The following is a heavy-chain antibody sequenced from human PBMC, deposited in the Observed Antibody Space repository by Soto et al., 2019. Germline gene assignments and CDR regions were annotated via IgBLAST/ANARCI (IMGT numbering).Heavy chain of an antibody. Sequence: SETLSLTCTVSGGSISSYYWSWIRQHPGKGLEWIGYIYYSGSTYYNPSLKSRVTISVDTSKNQFSLKLSSVTAADTAVYYCARDRGYAAAGTVEDGMDVWGQGTTVTVSS. V-gene: IGHV4-59*06. D-gene: IGHD6-13*01. J-gene: IGHJ6*02. CDR3: ARDRGYAAAGTVEDGMDV. CDR1: GGSISSYY. CDR2: IYYSGST.